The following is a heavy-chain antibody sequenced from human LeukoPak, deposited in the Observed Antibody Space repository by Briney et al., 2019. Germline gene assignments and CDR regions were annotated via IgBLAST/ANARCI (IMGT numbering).Heavy chain of an antibody. D-gene: IGHD5-18*01. J-gene: IGHJ4*02. CDR3: ARAPGIQLWFHDY. CDR1: GFTFSSYS. Sequence: GGSLRLSCAASGFTFSSYSMNWVRQAPGKGLEWVSSISSSSSYIYYADSVKGRFTISRDNAKNSLYLQMNSLRAEDTAVSYCARAPGIQLWFHDYWGQGTLVTVSS. V-gene: IGHV3-21*01. CDR2: ISSSSSYI.